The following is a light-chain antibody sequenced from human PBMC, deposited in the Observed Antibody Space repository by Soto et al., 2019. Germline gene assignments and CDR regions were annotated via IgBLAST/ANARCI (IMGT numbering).Light chain of an antibody. V-gene: IGLV1-47*01. CDR1: SSNTGSNY. Sequence: QSVLTQPPSASGAPGQRVTISCSGSSSNTGSNYVYWYQQLPGTAPKLLIYRNNQRPSGVPDRFSGSKSGTSASLAISALRSEDEADYSCAAWDDGLSGFVFGPGTKLTVL. CDR3: AAWDDGLSGFV. CDR2: RNN. J-gene: IGLJ1*01.